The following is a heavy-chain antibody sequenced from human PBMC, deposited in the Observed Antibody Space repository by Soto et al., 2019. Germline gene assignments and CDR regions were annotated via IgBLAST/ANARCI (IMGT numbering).Heavy chain of an antibody. CDR2: ISTSSNYI. V-gene: IGHV3-21*01. J-gene: IGHJ4*01. CDR1: EFTFSSYN. Sequence: PRLSCAASEFTFSSYNMNWVRQAAGKELEWVSSISTSSNYIYYADSMKGRFNISRDNAKNSLFLQMNSLRADDTAVYYCARDAGALALNLDYWGQGTLVTVSS. CDR3: ARDAGALALNLDY. D-gene: IGHD1-26*01.